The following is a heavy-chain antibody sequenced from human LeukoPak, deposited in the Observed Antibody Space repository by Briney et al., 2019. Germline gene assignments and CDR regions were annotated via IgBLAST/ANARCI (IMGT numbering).Heavy chain of an antibody. CDR3: AKDRRFGELFYFDY. D-gene: IGHD3-10*01. V-gene: IGHV3-23*01. J-gene: IGHJ4*02. CDR1: GFTFSSYA. CDR2: ISGSGGST. Sequence: TGGSLRLSCAASGFTFSSYAMSCVRQAPGKGLEWVSAISGSGGSTYYADSVKGRFTISRDNSKNTLYLQMNSLRAEDTAVYYCAKDRRFGELFYFDYWGQGTLVTVSS.